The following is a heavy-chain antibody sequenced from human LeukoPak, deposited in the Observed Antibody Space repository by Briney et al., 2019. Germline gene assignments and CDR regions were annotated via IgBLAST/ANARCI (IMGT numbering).Heavy chain of an antibody. J-gene: IGHJ4*02. CDR2: INSDGSWT. CDR1: GNYW. V-gene: IGHV3-74*01. Sequence: GGSLRLSCAASGNYWMHWVRQAPGKGPVWVSHINSDGSWTSYADSVKGRFTISKDNAKNPVHLQMNSLRAEDTAVYYCAREGYIYGSSGGYFWGQGTLVTVSS. CDR3: AREGYIYGSSGGYF. D-gene: IGHD5-18*01.